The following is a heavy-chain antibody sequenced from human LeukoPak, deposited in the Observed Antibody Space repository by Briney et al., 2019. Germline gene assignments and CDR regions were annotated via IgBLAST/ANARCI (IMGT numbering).Heavy chain of an antibody. CDR2: ICGTGGTT. V-gene: IGHV3-23*01. D-gene: IGHD1-26*01. CDR3: AKDAHSGSYFDY. J-gene: IGHJ4*01. Sequence: GGSLRLSCVASGFTFSSNAMCWVRQAPGKGLEWVSLICGTGGTTYYADSVKGRLTISRDNSKNTLYLQMNSLRVEDTAVYYCAKDAHSGSYFDYWGQGILVTVSS. CDR1: GFTFSSNA.